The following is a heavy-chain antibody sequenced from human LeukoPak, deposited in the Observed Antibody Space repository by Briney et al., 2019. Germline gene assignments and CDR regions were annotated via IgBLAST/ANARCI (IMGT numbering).Heavy chain of an antibody. Sequence: SQTLSLTCTVSGGSVSSGPYYWSWIRQPPGEGLEWIGWENNYNVSLKSRVIISVDTSKNQFSLKLSSVTAADTAVYYCARVGPERWLQLSDWGQGTLVTVSS. CDR1: GGSVSSGPYY. D-gene: IGHD5-24*01. CDR2: EN. J-gene: IGHJ4*02. V-gene: IGHV4-61*01. CDR3: ARVGPERWLQLSD.